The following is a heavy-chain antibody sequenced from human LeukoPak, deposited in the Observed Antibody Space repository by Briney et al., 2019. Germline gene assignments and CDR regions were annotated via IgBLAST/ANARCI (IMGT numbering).Heavy chain of an antibody. J-gene: IGHJ4*02. CDR2: IIPIFGTA. D-gene: IGHD6-6*01. Sequence: SVKVSCKASGGTFISYAISWVRQAPGQGLEWMGGIIPIFGTANYAQKFQGRVTITADESTSTAYMELSSLRSEDTAVYYCARGRDSSSSFDYWGQGTLVTVSS. CDR3: ARGRDSSSSFDY. V-gene: IGHV1-69*01. CDR1: GGTFISYA.